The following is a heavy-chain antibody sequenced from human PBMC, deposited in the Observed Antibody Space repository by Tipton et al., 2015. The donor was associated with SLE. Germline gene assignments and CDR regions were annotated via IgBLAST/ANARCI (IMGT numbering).Heavy chain of an antibody. V-gene: IGHV4-61*02. CDR1: GGSISSGSYY. Sequence: TLSLTCTVSGGSISSGSYYWSWIRQPAGKGLEWIGRIYTSGSTNYNPSLKSRVTISVDTSKNQFSLKLSSVTAADTAVYYCARVPIVVVGYGMDVWGQGTTVTVSS. CDR2: IYTSGST. D-gene: IGHD2-15*01. J-gene: IGHJ6*02. CDR3: ARVPIVVVGYGMDV.